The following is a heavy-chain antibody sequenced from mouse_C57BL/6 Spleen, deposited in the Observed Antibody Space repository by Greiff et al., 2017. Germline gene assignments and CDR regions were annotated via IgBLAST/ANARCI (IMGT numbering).Heavy chain of an antibody. J-gene: IGHJ2*01. CDR2: INPSSGYT. Sequence: QVQLKESGAELAKPGASVQLSCKASGYTFTSYWMHWVKQRPGQGLEWIGYINPSSGYTKYNQKFKDKAPLTADKSSSAAYMQLSSLTYEDSAVYYGARRSSGGDVDYWGQGTTLTVSS. V-gene: IGHV1-7*01. CDR1: GYTFTSYW. D-gene: IGHD3-2*02. CDR3: ARRSSGGDVDY.